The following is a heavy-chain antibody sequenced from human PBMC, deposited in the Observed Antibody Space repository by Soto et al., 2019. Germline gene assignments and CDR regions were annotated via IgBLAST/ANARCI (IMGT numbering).Heavy chain of an antibody. CDR2: IIPIFGTA. V-gene: IGHV1-69*13. J-gene: IGHJ5*02. CDR1: GGTFSSYA. Sequence: SVKVSCKASGGTFSSYAISWVRQPPGQGLEWMGGIIPIFGTANYAQKFQGRVTITADESTSTAYMELSSLRSEDTAVYYGARGSVTTVYNWFDPRGPGTLVTVSS. D-gene: IGHD4-17*01. CDR3: ARGSVTTVYNWFDP.